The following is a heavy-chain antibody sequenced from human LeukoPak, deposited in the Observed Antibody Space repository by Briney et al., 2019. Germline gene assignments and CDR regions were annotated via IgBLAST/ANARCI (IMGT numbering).Heavy chain of an antibody. V-gene: IGHV4-38-2*02. D-gene: IGHD3-9*01. CDR1: GYSISSGYY. CDR3: ARDDILTGYYVDNAFDI. J-gene: IGHJ3*02. Sequence: SETLSLTCAVSGYSISSGYYWGWIRQPPGKGLEWIGSIYHSGSTYYNPSLKSRVTISEDTSKNQFSLKLSSVTAADTAVYYCARDDILTGYYVDNAFDIWGQGTMVTVSS. CDR2: IYHSGST.